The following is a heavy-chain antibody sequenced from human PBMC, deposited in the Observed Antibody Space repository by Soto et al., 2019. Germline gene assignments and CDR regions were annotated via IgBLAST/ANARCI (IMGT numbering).Heavy chain of an antibody. V-gene: IGHV1-3*01. Sequence: ASVKVSCKASGYTFTSYAMHWVRQAPGQRLEWMGWINAGNGNTKYSQKFQGRVTITRDTSASTAYMELSSLRSEDTAVYYCARDLKDFWSGYSVYYWNYYYYGMDVWGQGTTVTVYS. CDR1: GYTFTSYA. D-gene: IGHD3-3*01. J-gene: IGHJ6*02. CDR3: ARDLKDFWSGYSVYYWNYYYYGMDV. CDR2: INAGNGNT.